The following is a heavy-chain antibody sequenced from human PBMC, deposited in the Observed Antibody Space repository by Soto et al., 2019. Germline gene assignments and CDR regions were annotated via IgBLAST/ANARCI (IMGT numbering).Heavy chain of an antibody. V-gene: IGHV3-13*01. Sequence: EVQLVESGGALVPPGGSLRLSCAASGFTFSYYDMHWVRQAEGKGLEWVAAIGTSDDTYYADSVQGRFSISREDPKDSFYLQMSSLSAEDTVVYYGARGLLGVMDYWGQGTLVTVSS. CDR3: ARGLLGVMDY. D-gene: IGHD3-16*01. CDR2: IGTSDDT. CDR1: GFTFSYYD. J-gene: IGHJ4*02.